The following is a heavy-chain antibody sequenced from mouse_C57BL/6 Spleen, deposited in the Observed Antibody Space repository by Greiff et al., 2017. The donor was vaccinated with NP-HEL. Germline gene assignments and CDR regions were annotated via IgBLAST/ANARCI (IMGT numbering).Heavy chain of an antibody. V-gene: IGHV1-18*01. CDR2: INPNNGGT. Sequence: EVQLQQSGPELVKPGASVKIPCKASGYTFTDYNMDWVKQSHGKSLEWIGDINPNNGGTIYNQKFKGKATLTVDKSSSTAYMELRSLTSEDTAVYYCASYASAYDAFVYWGQGTLVTVSA. CDR3: ASYASAYDAFVY. CDR1: GYTFTDYN. J-gene: IGHJ3*01. D-gene: IGHD6-1*01.